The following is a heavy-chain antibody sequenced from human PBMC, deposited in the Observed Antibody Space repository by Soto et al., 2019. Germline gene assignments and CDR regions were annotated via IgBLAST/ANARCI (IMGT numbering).Heavy chain of an antibody. J-gene: IGHJ4*02. CDR1: GVTFVDYA. V-gene: IGHV3-9*01. CDR2: ISWNRDTI. Sequence: PLRLSCASSGVTFVDYAIHWVRQATGKGLEWVSGISWNRDTIGYADSVKGRFTISRDNAKNSLYLQMNSLRLEDTAVYFCAKSPLGAAGRKYYFDYWGQGTQVTVSS. CDR3: AKSPLGAAGRKYYFDY. D-gene: IGHD6-13*01.